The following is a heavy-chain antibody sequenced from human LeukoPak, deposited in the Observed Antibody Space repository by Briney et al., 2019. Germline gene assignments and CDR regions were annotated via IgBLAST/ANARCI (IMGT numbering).Heavy chain of an antibody. CDR2: IYYSGST. D-gene: IGHD6-13*01. Sequence: SETLSLTCTVSGGSISNSGYYWAWIRQPPGKGLDWIGSIYYSGSTYYNSSLKSRVTISVDTSKNQFSLKLSSVTAADTAVYYCARARGAAVRHFQHWGQGTLVTVSS. CDR1: GGSISNSGYY. V-gene: IGHV4-39*07. J-gene: IGHJ1*01. CDR3: ARARGAAVRHFQH.